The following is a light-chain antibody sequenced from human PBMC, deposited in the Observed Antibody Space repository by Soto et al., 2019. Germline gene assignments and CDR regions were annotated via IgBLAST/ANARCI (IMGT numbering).Light chain of an antibody. CDR2: DVN. CDR3: SSYTSSSTLDV. V-gene: IGLV2-14*03. J-gene: IGLJ1*01. CDR1: SSDVGGYSY. Sequence: QSALTQPASVSGSPGQSITISCTGTSSDVGGYSYVSWYQLHPGKAPKLMIYDVNTRPSGVSTRFSGSKSGNTASLTISGLQAEDEADYYCSSYTSSSTLDVFGTGTKLTVL.